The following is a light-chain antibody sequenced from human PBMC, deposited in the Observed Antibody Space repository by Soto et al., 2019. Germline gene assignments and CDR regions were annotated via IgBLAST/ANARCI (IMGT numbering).Light chain of an antibody. CDR3: QQYAASPRT. J-gene: IGKJ1*01. CDR1: QSISNNY. Sequence: VLSQSPGKLVLPPWEGTNSFCTASQSISNNYLAWYQQTPGQAPRLLIYGASSRATGIPDRFSGSGSATDFTLTISRLEPEDFAVYYCQQYAASPRTFGQGTKVDIK. CDR2: GAS. V-gene: IGKV3-20*01.